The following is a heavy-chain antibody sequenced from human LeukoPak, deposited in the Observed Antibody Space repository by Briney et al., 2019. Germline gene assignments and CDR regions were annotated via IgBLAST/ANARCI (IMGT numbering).Heavy chain of an antibody. Sequence: GGSLRLSCAASGFTFSNYEMNWVRQAPGKGLEWVSYITDSGSTIYYADSVKGRFTISRDNAKNSLFLQMNSLRAEDTAVYYCARGEVVTASLPDYFYYYMDVWGKGTTVTISS. CDR2: ITDSGSTI. J-gene: IGHJ6*03. CDR3: ARGEVVTASLPDYFYYYMDV. V-gene: IGHV3-48*03. D-gene: IGHD2-21*02. CDR1: GFTFSNYE.